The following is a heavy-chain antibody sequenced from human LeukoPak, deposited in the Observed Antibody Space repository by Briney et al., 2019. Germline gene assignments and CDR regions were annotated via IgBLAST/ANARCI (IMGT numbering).Heavy chain of an antibody. CDR3: AKGFYSTSLNH. J-gene: IGHJ5*02. D-gene: IGHD2-2*01. V-gene: IGHV3-43*02. CDR1: GFTFDDYA. Sequence: PGGSLRLSCAASGFTFDDYAMHWVRQVPGKGLEWVSLISGDGDSTSYADSVKGRFTISRDNNKDSLYLQMNSLRTEDTALYYCAKGFYSTSLNHWGQGTLVTVSS. CDR2: ISGDGDST.